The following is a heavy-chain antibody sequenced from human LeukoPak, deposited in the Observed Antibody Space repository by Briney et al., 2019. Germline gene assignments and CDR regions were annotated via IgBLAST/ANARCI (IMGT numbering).Heavy chain of an antibody. Sequence: GGSLRLSCVASGFTFSSRDWMTWVRQAPGKGLEWVAFIRYDGSNEYYADSVKGRFTISRDNAKNSLYLQMNSLRAEDTALYYCAKGGFDLGGSAFDIWGQGTMVTVSS. D-gene: IGHD3-9*01. CDR2: IRYDGSNE. CDR3: AKGGFDLGGSAFDI. CDR1: GFTFSSRDW. J-gene: IGHJ3*02. V-gene: IGHV3-30*02.